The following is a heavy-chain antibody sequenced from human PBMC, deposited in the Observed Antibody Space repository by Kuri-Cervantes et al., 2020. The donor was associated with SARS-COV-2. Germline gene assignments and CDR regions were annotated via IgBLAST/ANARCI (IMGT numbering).Heavy chain of an antibody. J-gene: IGHJ6*03. V-gene: IGHV1-69*13. Sequence: SVKVSCKASGSTFSSYAISWVRQAPGQGLEWMGGIIPIFGTANYAQKFQGRVTITADESTSTAYMELSSLRSEDTAVYYCARGDCSSTSCYKSYYYYYMDVWGKGTTVTVSS. CDR3: ARGDCSSTSCYKSYYYYYMDV. D-gene: IGHD2-2*02. CDR2: IIPIFGTA. CDR1: GSTFSSYA.